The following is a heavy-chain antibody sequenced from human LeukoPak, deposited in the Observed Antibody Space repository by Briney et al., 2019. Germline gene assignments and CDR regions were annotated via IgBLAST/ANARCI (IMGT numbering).Heavy chain of an antibody. CDR2: INHSGST. CDR3: ARPGIAVAGSGFSY. V-gene: IGHV4-39*07. CDR1: GGSISSGSYC. J-gene: IGHJ4*02. D-gene: IGHD6-19*01. Sequence: SETLSLTCTVTGGSISSGSYCWSWIRQPPEKGLDWIGEINHSGSTNYNPSLKSRVTISVDTSKNQFSLKLSSVTAADTAVYYCARPGIAVAGSGFSYWGQGTLVTVSS.